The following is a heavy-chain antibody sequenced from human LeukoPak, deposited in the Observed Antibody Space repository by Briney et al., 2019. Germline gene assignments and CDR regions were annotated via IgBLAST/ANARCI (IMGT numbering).Heavy chain of an antibody. CDR2: ISSSSYI. D-gene: IGHD6-25*01. V-gene: IGHV3-21*01. Sequence: GGSLRLSCAASGFTFSSYSMNWVRQAPGKGLEWVSSISSSSYIYYAGSVKGRFTISRDNAKNSLYLQMNSPRAEDTAVYYCARDKAAGWFDPWGQGTLVTVSS. CDR1: GFTFSSYS. J-gene: IGHJ5*02. CDR3: ARDKAAGWFDP.